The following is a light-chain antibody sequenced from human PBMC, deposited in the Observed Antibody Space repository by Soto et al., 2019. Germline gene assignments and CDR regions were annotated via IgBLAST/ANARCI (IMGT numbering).Light chain of an antibody. V-gene: IGLV4-69*01. CDR1: SGHSSYD. CDR3: QTWGTGSVV. CDR2: VNSGGSH. J-gene: IGLJ2*01. Sequence: QPVLTQSPSASASLGASVKLTCTLSSGHSSYDIAWHQHQPDKGPRFLMTVNSGGSHNKGDGIPDRSSGSSSGAERYLTISSLQSEDEADYYCQTWGTGSVVFGGGTKLTVL.